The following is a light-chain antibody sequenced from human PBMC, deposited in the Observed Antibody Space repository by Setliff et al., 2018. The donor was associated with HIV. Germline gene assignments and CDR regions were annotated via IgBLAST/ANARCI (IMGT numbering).Light chain of an antibody. Sequence: QSVLTQPASVSGSPGQSITISCTGTSSDVGGYNYVSWYQQHLGKAPKLMIYEVSNRPSGVSNRFSGSKSAYTASLTISGLQAEDEADYYCCSYTSSNTHVFGTGTKVTVL. V-gene: IGLV2-14*01. CDR2: EVS. CDR3: CSYTSSNTHV. CDR1: SSDVGGYNY. J-gene: IGLJ1*01.